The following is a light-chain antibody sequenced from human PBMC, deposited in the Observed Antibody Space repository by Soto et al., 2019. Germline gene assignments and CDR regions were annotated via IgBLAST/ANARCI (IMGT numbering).Light chain of an antibody. CDR1: QSISSS. Sequence: DIQMTQSPSTLSASVGDRVTITCRASQSISSSLAWYQQKPGKAPKLLIYAASSLQSGVPSRFSGSGSGTDFTLTISSLQPEDFATYYCQQSYSTPPWTFGQGTKVDI. CDR2: AAS. V-gene: IGKV1-39*01. J-gene: IGKJ1*01. CDR3: QQSYSTPPWT.